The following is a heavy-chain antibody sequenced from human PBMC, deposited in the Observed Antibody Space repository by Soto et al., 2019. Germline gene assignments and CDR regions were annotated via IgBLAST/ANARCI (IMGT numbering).Heavy chain of an antibody. CDR3: AKSVDKLLWFGEPGVYFDY. CDR2: ISGSGGST. D-gene: IGHD3-10*01. V-gene: IGHV3-23*01. CDR1: GFTFSSYS. J-gene: IGHJ4*02. Sequence: GGALRLSCAASGFTFSSYSMSWVRQAPGKGLEWVSAISGSGGSTYYADSVKGRFTISRDNSKNTLYLQMNSLRAEDTAVYYCAKSVDKLLWFGEPGVYFDYWGQGTLVTVSS.